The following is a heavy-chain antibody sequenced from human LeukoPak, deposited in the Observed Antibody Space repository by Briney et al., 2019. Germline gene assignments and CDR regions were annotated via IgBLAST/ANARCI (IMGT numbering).Heavy chain of an antibody. D-gene: IGHD3-22*01. V-gene: IGHV1-18*01. CDR3: ARSPDYYDSSGYYPFDP. CDR1: GYTFTSYG. Sequence: ASVKVSCKASGYTFTSYGISWVRQAPGQGLEWMGWISAYNGNTNYAQKLQGRVTMTTDTSTSTAYMELRSLRSDDTAVYYCARSPDYYDSSGYYPFDPWGRGTLVTVSS. J-gene: IGHJ5*02. CDR2: ISAYNGNT.